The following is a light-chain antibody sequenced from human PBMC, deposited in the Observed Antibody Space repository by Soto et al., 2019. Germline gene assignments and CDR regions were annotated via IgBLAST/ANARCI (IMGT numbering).Light chain of an antibody. CDR2: SNN. CDR1: SSNIGSNT. Sequence: QSVLTQPPSASGTPGQRVTISCSGSSSNIGSNTVNWYQQLPGTAPKLLIYSNNQRPSGAPDRFSGSKSGTSASLAISGLQSEDEADYYRAAWDDSLNGPVFGGGTKLTVL. CDR3: AAWDDSLNGPV. V-gene: IGLV1-44*01. J-gene: IGLJ3*02.